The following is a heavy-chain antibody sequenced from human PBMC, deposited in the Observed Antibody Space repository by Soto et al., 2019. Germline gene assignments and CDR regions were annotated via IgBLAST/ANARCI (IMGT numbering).Heavy chain of an antibody. CDR3: ARVGGVPSRSPGLAY. CDR2: ISNSASI. Sequence: QLQLQESGPGLVKPSETLSLTCTVSGGSISGNFYYWGWIRQPPGKGLEWIASISNSASINANPSLKSRVTISVDTSTNQFSLRLTSVTAMDTAVYYCARVGGVPSRSPGLAYWGQGILVTVSS. D-gene: IGHD1-26*01. J-gene: IGHJ4*02. V-gene: IGHV4-39*01. CDR1: GGSISGNFYY.